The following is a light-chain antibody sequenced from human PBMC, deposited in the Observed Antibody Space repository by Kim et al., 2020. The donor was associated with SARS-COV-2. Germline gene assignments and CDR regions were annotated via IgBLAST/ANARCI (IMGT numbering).Light chain of an antibody. CDR3: AGWDDTLNGVV. J-gene: IGLJ2*01. V-gene: IGLV1-44*01. Sequence: GQRVTISCSGSSSNIGSNTVTWYQKLPGTAPKLLIYSDNQRPSGVHDRFSGSKSGTSASLAISGLQSEDDADYYCAGWDDTLNGVVFGGGTQLTVL. CDR1: SSNIGSNT. CDR2: SDN.